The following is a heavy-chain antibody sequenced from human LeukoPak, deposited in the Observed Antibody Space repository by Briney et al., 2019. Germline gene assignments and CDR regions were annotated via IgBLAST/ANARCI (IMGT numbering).Heavy chain of an antibody. CDR3: VHGAPFDS. D-gene: IGHD3-10*01. CDR2: INADGRAT. V-gene: IGHV3-74*01. CDR1: GITFGTDA. J-gene: IGHJ4*02. Sequence: GGSLRLSCSASGITFGTDAMHWVRQVPRKGLQWVSRINADGRATAYADPVKGRYVISRDNAKNMLYLHLNSLRPEDTAVYYCVHGAPFDSWGQGTLVTVSS.